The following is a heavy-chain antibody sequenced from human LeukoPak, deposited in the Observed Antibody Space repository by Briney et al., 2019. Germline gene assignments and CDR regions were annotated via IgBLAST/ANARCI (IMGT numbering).Heavy chain of an antibody. Sequence: GGSLRLSCAASGFTFSSYAMSWVRQAPGKGLEWVSAISGSGGSTYYADSVKGRFTISRDNSKNTLYLQMNNLRAEDTAVYYCAKDLLMAPYYYGMDVWGQGTTVTVSS. D-gene: IGHD5-24*01. CDR2: ISGSGGST. CDR3: AKDLLMAPYYYGMDV. J-gene: IGHJ6*02. V-gene: IGHV3-23*01. CDR1: GFTFSSYA.